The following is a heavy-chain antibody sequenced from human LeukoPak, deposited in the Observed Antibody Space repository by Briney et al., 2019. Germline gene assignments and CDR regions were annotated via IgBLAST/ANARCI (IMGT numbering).Heavy chain of an antibody. D-gene: IGHD3-9*01. Sequence: SETLSLTCTVSGGSISSSSYYWGWIRQPPGKGLEWIGSIYYSGRTYYNSSLKSRVTISVDTSKNQFSLKVTSVTAADTAVYYCASAYYDSLGGHFDYWGQGTLVTVSS. V-gene: IGHV4-39*07. J-gene: IGHJ4*02. CDR3: ASAYYDSLGGHFDY. CDR2: IYYSGRT. CDR1: GGSISSSSYY.